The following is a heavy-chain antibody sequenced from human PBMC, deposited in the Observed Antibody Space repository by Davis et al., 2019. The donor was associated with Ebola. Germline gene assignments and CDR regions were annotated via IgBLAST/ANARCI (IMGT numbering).Heavy chain of an antibody. D-gene: IGHD5-18*01. Sequence: PGGSLRLSCAASGFTFSSYWMSWVRQAPGKGLEWVANIKQDGSEKYYVDSVKGRFTISRDNAKNSLYLQMNSLRAEDTAVYYCARDKYTAMVERGYYYYYYYMDVWGKGTTVTVSS. CDR1: GFTFSSYW. J-gene: IGHJ6*03. CDR2: IKQDGSEK. CDR3: ARDKYTAMVERGYYYYYYYMDV. V-gene: IGHV3-7*01.